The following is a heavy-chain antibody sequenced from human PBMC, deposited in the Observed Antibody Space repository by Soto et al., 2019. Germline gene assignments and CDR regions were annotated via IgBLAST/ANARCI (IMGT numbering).Heavy chain of an antibody. J-gene: IGHJ3*02. CDR2: IGTSSSYI. CDR1: GFTFRSHS. Sequence: GVLRLSCAASGFTFRSHSMNWVRQAPGKGLEWVSSIGTSSSYIYYADSVKGRFTISRDNAKNSLHLQMNSLRAEDTAVYYCARSRVLYDSSGSRAFDIWGQGTMVTVSS. V-gene: IGHV3-21*01. D-gene: IGHD3-22*01. CDR3: ARSRVLYDSSGSRAFDI.